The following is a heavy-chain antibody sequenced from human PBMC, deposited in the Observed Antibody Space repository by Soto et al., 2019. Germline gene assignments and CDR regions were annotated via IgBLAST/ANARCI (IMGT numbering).Heavy chain of an antibody. Sequence: SVKVSCKASGGTFSSYTISWVRQAPGQGLEWMGRIIPILGIANYAQKFQGRVTITADKSTSTAYMELSSLRSEDTAVYYCARAAMGGYCSGGSCYSLYYFDYWGQGTLVTVSS. V-gene: IGHV1-69*02. CDR1: GGTFSSYT. CDR3: ARAAMGGYCSGGSCYSLYYFDY. D-gene: IGHD2-15*01. J-gene: IGHJ4*02. CDR2: IIPILGIA.